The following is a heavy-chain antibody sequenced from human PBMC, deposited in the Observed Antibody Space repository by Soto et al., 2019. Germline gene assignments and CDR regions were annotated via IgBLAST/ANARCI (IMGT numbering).Heavy chain of an antibody. CDR1: GYTFTSYG. J-gene: IGHJ4*02. CDR3: ARDLLNRYFDCLLPFDY. D-gene: IGHD3-9*01. Sequence: ASVKVSCKASGYTFTSYGISWVRQAPGQGLEWMGWISAYNGNTNYAQKLQGRVTMTTDTSTSTAYMELRSLRSDDTAVYYCARDLLNRYFDCLLPFDYWGQGTLVTVSS. CDR2: ISAYNGNT. V-gene: IGHV1-18*01.